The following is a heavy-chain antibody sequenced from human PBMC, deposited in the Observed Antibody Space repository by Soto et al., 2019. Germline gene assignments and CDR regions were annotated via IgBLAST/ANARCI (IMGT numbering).Heavy chain of an antibody. J-gene: IGHJ6*03. V-gene: IGHV4-59*12. CDR1: GGSISSYY. Sequence: SETLSLTCTVSGGSISSYYWTWIRQPPGKGLEWIGYIYYSGSTNYNPSLKSRVTISVATSKTQFSLKLSSVTAEDTAVYYCARGLEWPNYMDVWGKGTTVTVSS. CDR2: IYYSGST. CDR3: ARGLEWPNYMDV. D-gene: IGHD3-3*01.